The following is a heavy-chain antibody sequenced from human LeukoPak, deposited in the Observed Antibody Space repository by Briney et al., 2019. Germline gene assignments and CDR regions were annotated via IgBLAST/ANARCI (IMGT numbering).Heavy chain of an antibody. J-gene: IGHJ4*02. V-gene: IGHV1-3*01. CDR1: GYTFTSYA. CDR2: INAGNGNT. D-gene: IGHD4-17*01. CDR3: ARVFSYYGDYDY. Sequence: GASVKVSCKASGYTFTSYAMHWVRQAPGQRLEWMGWINAGNGNTKYSQKFQGRVTITRDTSASTAHMELSSLRSEDTAVYYCARVFSYYGDYDYWGQGTLVTVSS.